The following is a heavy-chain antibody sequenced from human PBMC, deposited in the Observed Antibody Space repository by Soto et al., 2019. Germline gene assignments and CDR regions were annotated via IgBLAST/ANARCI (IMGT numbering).Heavy chain of an antibody. CDR2: ISTYNGNT. J-gene: IGHJ4*02. D-gene: IGHD3-10*01. CDR3: AREMVRGVGSDY. Sequence: QVQLVQSGAEVKKPGASVKVSCKASGYTFTSYGISWVRQAPGQGLEWMGWISTYNGNTKYAQKLQCRVTMTTDTATSTAYMELRSLRADDTAVFYCAREMVRGVGSDYWGQGTLVTVSS. CDR1: GYTFTSYG. V-gene: IGHV1-18*01.